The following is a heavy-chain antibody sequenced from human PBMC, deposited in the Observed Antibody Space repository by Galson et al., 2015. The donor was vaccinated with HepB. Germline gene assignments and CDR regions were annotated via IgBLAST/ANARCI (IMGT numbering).Heavy chain of an antibody. CDR1: GFSLSTSGVG. J-gene: IGHJ4*02. CDR3: AHFNIVVVVAATQYYFDY. Sequence: PALVKPTQTLTLTCTFSGFSLSTSGVGVGWIRQPPGKALEWLALIYWNDDKRYSPSLKSRLTITKDNSKNQVVLTMTNMDPVDTATYYCAHFNIVVVVAATQYYFDYWGQGTLVTVSS. D-gene: IGHD2-15*01. V-gene: IGHV2-5*01. CDR2: IYWNDDK.